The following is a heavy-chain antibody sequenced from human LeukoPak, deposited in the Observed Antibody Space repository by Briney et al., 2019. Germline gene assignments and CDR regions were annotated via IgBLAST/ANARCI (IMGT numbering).Heavy chain of an antibody. V-gene: IGHV4-4*02. CDR3: AILVRGYYDTSGYIDS. CDR1: GDSISSSYW. Sequence: SETLSLTCTVSGDSISSSYWWTWVRQPPGKGREWIGETYHSGSTSYNPSLKSRVTISVDKSKNHFSLKLSSVTAADTAVYYCAILVRGYYDTSGYIDSWGQGTQVTVSS. D-gene: IGHD3-22*01. J-gene: IGHJ4*02. CDR2: TYHSGST.